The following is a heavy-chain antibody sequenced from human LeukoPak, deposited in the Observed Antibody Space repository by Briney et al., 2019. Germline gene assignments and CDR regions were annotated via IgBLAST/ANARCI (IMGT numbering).Heavy chain of an antibody. CDR2: IKPDSGGT. D-gene: IGHD3-22*01. V-gene: IGHV1-2*02. CDR1: GYTFTGYY. J-gene: IGHJ4*02. CDR3: AREVVAYDRSGLSVVY. Sequence: ASVKVSCMPSGYTFTGYYTHCVRPAPGQGLEWVGWIKPDSGGTNYAQKCQGRVTMTRDTSISTDYMELSRLRSDDTAVYYCAREVVAYDRSGLSVVYWGRGTLVTVSS.